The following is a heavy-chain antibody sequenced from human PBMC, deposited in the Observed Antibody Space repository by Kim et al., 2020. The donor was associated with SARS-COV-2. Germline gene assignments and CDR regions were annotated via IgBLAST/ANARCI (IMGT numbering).Heavy chain of an antibody. D-gene: IGHD3-10*01. CDR3: ARGVGFGDRGPYYYYGMDV. CDR1: GGTFSSYA. CDR2: IIPIFGTA. Sequence: SVKVSCKASGGTFSSYAISWVRQAPGQGLEWMGGIIPIFGTANYAQKFQGRVTITADESTSTAYMELSSLRSEDTAVYYCARGVGFGDRGPYYYYGMDVWGQGTTVTVSS. V-gene: IGHV1-69*13. J-gene: IGHJ6*02.